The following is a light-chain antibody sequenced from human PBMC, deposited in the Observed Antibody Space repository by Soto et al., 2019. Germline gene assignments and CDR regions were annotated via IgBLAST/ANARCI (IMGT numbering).Light chain of an antibody. CDR1: QGIRNY. CDR3: LQHNGYPLT. J-gene: IGKJ4*01. CDR2: AAS. V-gene: IGKV1-17*01. Sequence: DIQMTQSPSSLSASVGDRVTITCRASQGIRNYLGWYQQKPGKAPKRLIYAASSLQSGVPSRFSASGSGTEFTLTISSLQPEDFATYYCLQHNGYPLTFGGGTKVDIK.